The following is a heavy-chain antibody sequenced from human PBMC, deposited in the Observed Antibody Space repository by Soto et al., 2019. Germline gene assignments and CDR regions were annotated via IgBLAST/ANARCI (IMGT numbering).Heavy chain of an antibody. CDR1: GGTFSTYA. V-gene: IGHV1-69*12. CDR3: AGKVVIDERFGSYGMDV. CDR2: IIPVFRTA. J-gene: IGHJ6*02. D-gene: IGHD3-16*01. Sequence: QVQLVQSGAEVKKPGSSVKVSCKASGGTFSTYAISWVRQAPGQGLEWMGGIIPVFRTAKYAQKFQGRATITADESTTTAYMELSGLRSEDTATYYCAGKVVIDERFGSYGMDVWGQGTTVTVSS.